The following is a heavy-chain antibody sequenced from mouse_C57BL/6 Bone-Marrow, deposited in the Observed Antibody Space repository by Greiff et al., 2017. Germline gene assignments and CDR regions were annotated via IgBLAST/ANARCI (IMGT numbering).Heavy chain of an antibody. V-gene: IGHV5-12*01. CDR3: AREGGRWYFDV. J-gene: IGHJ1*03. Sequence: EVKLMESGGGLVQPGGSLKLSCAASGFTFSDYYMYWVRQTPEKRLEWVAYISNGGGSTYYPDTVKGRFTISRDSAKNTLYLQMSRLKSEDTAMYYCAREGGRWYFDVWGTGTTVTVSS. D-gene: IGHD1-1*01. CDR1: GFTFSDYY. CDR2: ISNGGGST.